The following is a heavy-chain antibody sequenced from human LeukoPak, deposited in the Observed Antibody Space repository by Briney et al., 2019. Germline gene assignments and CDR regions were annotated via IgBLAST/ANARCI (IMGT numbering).Heavy chain of an antibody. CDR2: IYYSGST. CDR3: ASNVLGDLDY. Sequence: SETLSLTCTVSGGSISSSSYYWGWIRQPPGKGLEWIGSIYYSGSTYYNPSLKSRVTISVDTSKNQFSLKLSSVTAADTAVYYCASNVLGDLDYWGQETLVTVSS. V-gene: IGHV4-39*01. J-gene: IGHJ4*02. CDR1: GGSISSSSYY. D-gene: IGHD6-6*01.